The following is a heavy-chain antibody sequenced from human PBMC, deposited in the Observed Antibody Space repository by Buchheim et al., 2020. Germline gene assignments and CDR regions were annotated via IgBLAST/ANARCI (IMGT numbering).Heavy chain of an antibody. V-gene: IGHV5-51*01. J-gene: IGHJ4*02. Sequence: EVQLVQSGAEVRKPGESLKISCKGSGYSFTSHWIGWVRQMPGKGPEWMGIIFPADSDTRYSPSFQGRITISADMSLNTAYPHWSSLEASDTAIYYCARPNSAAGSYFDYWGQGTL. CDR1: GYSFTSHW. D-gene: IGHD6-13*01. CDR2: IFPADSDT. CDR3: ARPNSAAGSYFDY.